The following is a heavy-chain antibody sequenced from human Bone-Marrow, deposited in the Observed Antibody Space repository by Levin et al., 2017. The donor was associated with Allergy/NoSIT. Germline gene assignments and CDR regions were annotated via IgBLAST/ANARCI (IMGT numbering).Heavy chain of an antibody. CDR1: GYSFTSYW. J-gene: IGHJ3*02. Sequence: GGSLRLSCKGSGYSFTSYWISWVRQMPGKGLEWMGRIDPSDSYTNYSPSFQGHVTISADKSISTAYLQWSSLKASDTAMYYCARKGLMRPLLTWIQLSYGGAFDIWGQGTMVTVSS. CDR3: ARKGLMRPLLTWIQLSYGGAFDI. V-gene: IGHV5-10-1*01. D-gene: IGHD5-18*01. CDR2: IDPSDSYT.